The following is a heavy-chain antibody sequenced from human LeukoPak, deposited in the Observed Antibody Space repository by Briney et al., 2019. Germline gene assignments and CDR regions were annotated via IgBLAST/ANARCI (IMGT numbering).Heavy chain of an antibody. V-gene: IGHV3-7*03. CDR3: AKDMRFDWTPFYFDY. D-gene: IGHD3-9*01. CDR2: INHNGNVN. Sequence: GGSLRLSCAASGFTFSSYWMNWARRAPGKGLEWVASINHNGNVNYYVDSVKGRFTISRDNAKNSLYLQMSNLRAEDTAVYYCAKDMRFDWTPFYFDYWGQGTLVTVSS. J-gene: IGHJ4*02. CDR1: GFTFSSYW.